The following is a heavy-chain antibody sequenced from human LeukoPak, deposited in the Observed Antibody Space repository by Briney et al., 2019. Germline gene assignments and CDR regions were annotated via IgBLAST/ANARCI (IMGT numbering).Heavy chain of an antibody. CDR1: GFTFSTYS. D-gene: IGHD1-26*01. CDR2: ISSSSTYI. CDR3: AKHPGDFTGIVNYYYMDV. J-gene: IGHJ6*03. Sequence: GGSLRLSCAASGFTFSTYSMNWVRQAPGKGLEWVSSISSSSTYIYYADSVKGRFTISRDNAKNSLFLQMNSLRAEDTAVYYCAKHPGDFTGIVNYYYMDVWGKGTTVIVSS. V-gene: IGHV3-21*01.